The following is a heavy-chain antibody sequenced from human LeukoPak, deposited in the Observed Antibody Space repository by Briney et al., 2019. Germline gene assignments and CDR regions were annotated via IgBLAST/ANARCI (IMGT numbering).Heavy chain of an antibody. V-gene: IGHV4-59*08. Sequence: SETLSLTCSVSGGSITDYYWSWIRQSPGKGLECIGYIFYSDNANYNPSLKRRVTISVDTSKNQFSLNLSSVTAADTAVYYCAQDTTTGDLNWWGQGTLVTVSS. J-gene: IGHJ4*02. CDR2: IFYSDNA. CDR3: AQDTTTGDLNW. D-gene: IGHD1-1*01. CDR1: GGSITDYY.